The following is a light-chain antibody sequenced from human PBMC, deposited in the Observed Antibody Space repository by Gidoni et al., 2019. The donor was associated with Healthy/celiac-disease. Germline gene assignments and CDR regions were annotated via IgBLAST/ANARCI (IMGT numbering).Light chain of an antibody. Sequence: EIVLKQSPATLPWSPGERATLSCRASQSVSSYLAWYQQKPGQAPRLLIYDASNRATGIPARFSGSGSGTDFTLTISSLEPDDFAVYYCQQRSNWPPTFGQGTKVEIK. J-gene: IGKJ1*01. CDR1: QSVSSY. CDR2: DAS. CDR3: QQRSNWPPT. V-gene: IGKV3-11*01.